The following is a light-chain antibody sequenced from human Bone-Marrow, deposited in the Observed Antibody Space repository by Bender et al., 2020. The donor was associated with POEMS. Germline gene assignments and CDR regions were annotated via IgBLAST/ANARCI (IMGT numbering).Light chain of an antibody. CDR3: HVWDSRSDHVV. J-gene: IGLJ2*01. CDR2: QDT. V-gene: IGLV3-1*01. CDR1: ELGDKY. Sequence: SYELTQPPSVSVSPGQTATITCSGSELGDKYTSWYQQKPGQSPVLVIYQDTRRPSGIPDRFSGSNSGNTATLTISRVEAGDEADYYCHVWDSRSDHVVFGGGTKLTVL.